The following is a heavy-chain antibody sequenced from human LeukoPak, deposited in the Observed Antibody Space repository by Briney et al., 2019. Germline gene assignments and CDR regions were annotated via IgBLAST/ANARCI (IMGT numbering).Heavy chain of an antibody. CDR2: ISANSAI. J-gene: IGHJ3*02. V-gene: IGHV3-48*02. Sequence: GRSLRLSCAASGFTFSDYSMNWVRQAPGKGLEWVSYISANSAIYYADSVKGRFTISRDNAKNSLSLQMISLRDDDTAVYYCAREGYYGAFDIWGQGTMVTVSS. D-gene: IGHD3-10*01. CDR3: AREGYYGAFDI. CDR1: GFTFSDYS.